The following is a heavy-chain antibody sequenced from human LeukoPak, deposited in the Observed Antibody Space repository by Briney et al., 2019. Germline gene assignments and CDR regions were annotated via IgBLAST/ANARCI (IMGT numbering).Heavy chain of an antibody. CDR2: IHPGDTDT. Sequence: GESLKISCKGSGYSFTSYWIGWVRQMPGKGLEYMGIIHPGDTDTRYSPSFQGQVTISVDRSSSTAYLQWSRLKASDTAMYYCATHPGGLQSGFDNWGQGTLVTVSS. CDR1: GYSFTSYW. V-gene: IGHV5-51*01. J-gene: IGHJ4*02. CDR3: ATHPGGLQSGFDN. D-gene: IGHD5-24*01.